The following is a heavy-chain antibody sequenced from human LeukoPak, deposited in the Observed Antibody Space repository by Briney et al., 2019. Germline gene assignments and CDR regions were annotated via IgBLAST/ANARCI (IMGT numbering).Heavy chain of an antibody. V-gene: IGHV1-69*02. D-gene: IGHD3-10*01. CDR1: GGTFSSYT. Sequence: ASVKVSFKASGGTFSSYTISWVRQAPGQGREWMGRIVPILGIANYAQKFQGRVTITADKSTSTAYMELSSLRSEDTAVYYCARAYGSGIFQHWGQGTLVTVSS. CDR2: IVPILGIA. CDR3: ARAYGSGIFQH. J-gene: IGHJ1*01.